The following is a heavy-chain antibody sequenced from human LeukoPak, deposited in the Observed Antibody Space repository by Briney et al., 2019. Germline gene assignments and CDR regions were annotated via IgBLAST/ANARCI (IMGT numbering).Heavy chain of an antibody. D-gene: IGHD2-2*01. J-gene: IGHJ4*02. CDR2: IWYDGSNK. Sequence: GGSLRLSCAASGFTFSSYGMHWVRQAPGKGLEWVAVIWYDGSNKYYADSVKGRFTISRDNFKNTLYLQMNSLRAEDTAVYYCARAGEDIVVVPASDYFDYWGQGTLVTVSS. V-gene: IGHV3-33*01. CDR3: ARAGEDIVVVPASDYFDY. CDR1: GFTFSSYG.